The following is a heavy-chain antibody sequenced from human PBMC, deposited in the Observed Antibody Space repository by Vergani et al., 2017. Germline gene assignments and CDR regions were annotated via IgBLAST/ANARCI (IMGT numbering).Heavy chain of an antibody. CDR3: ARSGDYDYVWGSYSVGLAFDI. D-gene: IGHD3-16*01. CDR1: GFSLSNARMG. V-gene: IGHV2-26*01. J-gene: IGHJ3*02. Sequence: QVTLKESGPVLVKPTETLTLTCTVSGFSLSNARMGVSWIRQPPGKALEWLAHIFSNDEKSYSTSLKSRLTISKDTSKSQVVLTMTNMDPVDTATYYCARSGDYDYVWGSYSVGLAFDIWGQGTMVTVSS. CDR2: IFSNDEK.